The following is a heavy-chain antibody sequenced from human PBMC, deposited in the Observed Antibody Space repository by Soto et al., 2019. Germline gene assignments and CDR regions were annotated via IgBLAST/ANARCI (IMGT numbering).Heavy chain of an antibody. Sequence: GESLKISCQTSGYDFSVSWIGWVRQMPGKGLEWGGIIYPYDSDTRYSPSFQGHVVISVDKAINTAFLQWSGLQASDSAVYYCARHEKYSGSMMYYYYGMDVWGQGTTVTVSS. CDR2: IYPYDSDT. V-gene: IGHV5-51*01. D-gene: IGHD1-26*01. J-gene: IGHJ6*02. CDR3: ARHEKYSGSMMYYYYGMDV. CDR1: GYDFSVSW.